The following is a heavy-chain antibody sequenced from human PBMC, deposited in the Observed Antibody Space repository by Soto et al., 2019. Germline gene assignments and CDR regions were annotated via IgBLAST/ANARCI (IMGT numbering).Heavy chain of an antibody. D-gene: IGHD4-17*01. V-gene: IGHV2-5*02. CDR1: GFSLRNSRVG. J-gene: IGHJ4*02. CDR3: AHLTTGGFYFDY. CDR2: IYWDDDK. Sequence: QITLKASGPTLVKPTQNLTLTCTFSGFSLRNSRVGVGWIRQPPGKALEWLALIYWDDDKRYSPSLKSRLTIITDTSKTQVVLTMTNMDPVETATYYCAHLTTGGFYFDYWGQGTLGTVSS.